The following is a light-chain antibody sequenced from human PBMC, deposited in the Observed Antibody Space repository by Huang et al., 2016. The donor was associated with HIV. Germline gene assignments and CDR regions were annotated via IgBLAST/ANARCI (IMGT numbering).Light chain of an antibody. Sequence: DIQLTQSPSSLSASVGNRVTITCQASQGINNYLNWFQQRPGKIPKLLIYYASNLEVGVPSRFSGSGSGSDFSFTISRVHSEDLGIYYCQQYEKVPYTFGQGTSLQIK. CDR3: QQYEKVPYT. J-gene: IGKJ2*01. CDR2: YAS. V-gene: IGKV1-33*01. CDR1: QGINNY.